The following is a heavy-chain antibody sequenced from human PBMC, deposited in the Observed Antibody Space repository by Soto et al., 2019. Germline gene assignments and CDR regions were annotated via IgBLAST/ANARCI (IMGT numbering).Heavy chain of an antibody. CDR1: GFTFSSYG. CDR2: IWYDGSNK. CDR3: ARERDRAADPKSDAFDI. J-gene: IGHJ3*02. D-gene: IGHD6-13*01. Sequence: GGSLRLSCAASGFTFSSYGMHWVRQAPGKGLEWVAVIWYDGSNKYYADSVKGRFTISRDNSKNTLYLQMNSLRAEDTAVYYCARERDRAADPKSDAFDIWGQGTMVTVSS. V-gene: IGHV3-33*01.